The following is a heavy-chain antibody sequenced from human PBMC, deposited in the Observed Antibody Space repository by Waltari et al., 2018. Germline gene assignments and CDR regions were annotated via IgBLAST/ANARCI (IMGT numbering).Heavy chain of an antibody. CDR3: ARLLGDFWSGLYYFDY. Sequence: QLQLQESGPGLVKPSETLSLTCTVSGGSISSSSYYWGWIRQPPGKGLEWIGSIYYSGSTYYHPPLTSRVTISVDTSKNQFSLKLSSVTAADTAVYYCARLLGDFWSGLYYFDYWGQGTLVTVSS. CDR2: IYYSGST. D-gene: IGHD3-3*01. J-gene: IGHJ4*02. CDR1: GGSISSSSYY. V-gene: IGHV4-39*01.